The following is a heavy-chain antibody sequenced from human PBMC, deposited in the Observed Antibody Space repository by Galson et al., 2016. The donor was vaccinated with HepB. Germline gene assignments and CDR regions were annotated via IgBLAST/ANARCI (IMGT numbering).Heavy chain of an antibody. CDR2: TYYRSNWIN. D-gene: IGHD6-6*01. V-gene: IGHV6-1*01. J-gene: IGHJ4*02. Sequence: CAISGDSVSSNSAAWNWIRQSPSRGLEWLGRTYYRSNWINEYAVSVKGRITIKSDTSKNQFSLQLNSVTPEDTAVYYCARGACSSQRFDFWGQGTLVTVSS. CDR1: GDSVSSNSAA. CDR3: ARGACSSQRFDF.